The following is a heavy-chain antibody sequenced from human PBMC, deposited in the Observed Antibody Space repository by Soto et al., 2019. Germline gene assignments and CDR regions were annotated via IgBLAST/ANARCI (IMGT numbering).Heavy chain of an antibody. CDR2: IYHSGST. CDR1: GGSISSSNW. V-gene: IGHV4-4*02. Sequence: PSETLSLTCAVSGGSISSSNWWSWVRQPPGKGLEWIGEIYHSGSTNYNPSLKSRVTISVDKSKNQFSLKLSSVTAADTAVYYCARQEGLHYYSMDVWGQGTTVTVSS. CDR3: ARQEGLHYYSMDV. J-gene: IGHJ6*02.